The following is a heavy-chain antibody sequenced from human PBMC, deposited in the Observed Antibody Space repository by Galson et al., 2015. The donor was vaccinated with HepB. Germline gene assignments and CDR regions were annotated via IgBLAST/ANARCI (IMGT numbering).Heavy chain of an antibody. D-gene: IGHD4-17*01. CDR1: GYSFTTYW. J-gene: IGHJ4*02. V-gene: IGHV5-51*01. Sequence: QSGAEVKKPGESLKISCKGSGYSFTTYWSGWVRQMPGKGLEWSGIIYPGDSDTRYTASFQGQVTISADTSISTAYLQLSSLKTSDTAMYYCARPNEYGDYAGYWGQGTLVTVSS. CDR2: IYPGDSDT. CDR3: ARPNEYGDYAGY.